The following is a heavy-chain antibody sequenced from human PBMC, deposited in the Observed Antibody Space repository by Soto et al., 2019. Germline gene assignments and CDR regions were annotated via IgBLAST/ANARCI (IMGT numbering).Heavy chain of an antibody. CDR1: GFTFSSYS. CDR2: ISSSSSYI. J-gene: IGHJ4*02. Sequence: EVQLVESGGGLVKPGGSLRLSCAASGFTFSSYSMNWVRQAPGKGLEWVSSISSSSSYIYYADSVKGRFTISRDNAKNSLYLQMTSLRAEDTAVYYCARRIAEAGNLDYWGQGTLVTVSS. CDR3: ARRIAEAGNLDY. V-gene: IGHV3-21*01. D-gene: IGHD6-19*01.